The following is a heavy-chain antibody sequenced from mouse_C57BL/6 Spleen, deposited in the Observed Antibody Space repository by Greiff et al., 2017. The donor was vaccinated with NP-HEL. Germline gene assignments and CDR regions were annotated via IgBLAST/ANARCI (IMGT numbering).Heavy chain of an antibody. CDR1: GYTFTTYP. Sequence: QVQLQQSGAELVKPGASVKMSCKASGYTFTTYPIAWMKQNHGKSLAFLFHFHPYHAYTTYNDKFKVKATLTVEKSSSTVYLELSRLTSDDSAVYYCARGHYDYDDGSWYFDVWGTGTTVTVSS. V-gene: IGHV1-47*01. CDR2: FHPYHAYT. J-gene: IGHJ1*03. CDR3: ARGHYDYDDGSWYFDV. D-gene: IGHD2-4*01.